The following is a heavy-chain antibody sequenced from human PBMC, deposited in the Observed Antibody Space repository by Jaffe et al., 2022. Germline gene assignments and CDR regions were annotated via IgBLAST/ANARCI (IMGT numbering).Heavy chain of an antibody. CDR3: ARSGGYDKVFDY. CDR2: IYYSGST. Sequence: QVQLQESGPGLVKPSETLSLTCTVSGGSISSYYWSWIRQPPGKGLEWIGYIYYSGSTNYNPSLKSRVTISVDTSKNQFSLKLSSVTAADTAVYYCARSGGYDKVFDYWGQGTLVTVSS. CDR1: GGSISSYY. D-gene: IGHD5-12*01. J-gene: IGHJ4*02. V-gene: IGHV4-59*01.